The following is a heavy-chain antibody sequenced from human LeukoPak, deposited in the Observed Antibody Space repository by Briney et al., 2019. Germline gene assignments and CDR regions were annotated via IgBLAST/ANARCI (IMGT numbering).Heavy chain of an antibody. CDR1: GGSISSGGYY. D-gene: IGHD3-22*01. V-gene: IGHV4-61*08. Sequence: SETLSLSCTVSGGSISSGGYYWSWIRQPPGKGLEWIGYIYYSGSTNYNPSLKSRVTISVDTSKNQFSLKLSSVTAADTAVYYCARVPFSSAYLYYFDYWGQGTLVTVSS. CDR3: ARVPFSSAYLYYFDY. J-gene: IGHJ4*02. CDR2: IYYSGST.